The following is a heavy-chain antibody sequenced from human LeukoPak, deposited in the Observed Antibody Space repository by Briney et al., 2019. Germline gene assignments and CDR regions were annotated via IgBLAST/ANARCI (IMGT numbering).Heavy chain of an antibody. CDR2: IYPVDSDT. V-gene: IGHV5-51*01. Sequence: GESLKISCTGSGYSFTSYWIGWVRQTPGKGLEWMGIIYPVDSDTRYSPSFQGQVTFSADESISTAYQQWSSLKASESAMYYCARHLQSFDYWGEGTLVTVSS. J-gene: IGHJ4*02. CDR1: GYSFTSYW. D-gene: IGHD6-19*01. CDR3: ARHLQSFDY.